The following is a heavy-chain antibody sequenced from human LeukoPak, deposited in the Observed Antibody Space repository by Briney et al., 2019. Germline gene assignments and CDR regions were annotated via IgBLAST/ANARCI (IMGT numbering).Heavy chain of an antibody. Sequence: GGSLRLSCAASGFTFSSYGMHWVRQARGKGREWVAVISYDGSNKYYAASVKGRFTISRDNSKNTLYLQMNSLRAEDTAVYYCAKEGFDSSSWYYYYYGMDVWGQGTTVTVSS. V-gene: IGHV3-30*18. CDR2: ISYDGSNK. J-gene: IGHJ6*02. D-gene: IGHD6-13*01. CDR3: AKEGFDSSSWYYYYYGMDV. CDR1: GFTFSSYG.